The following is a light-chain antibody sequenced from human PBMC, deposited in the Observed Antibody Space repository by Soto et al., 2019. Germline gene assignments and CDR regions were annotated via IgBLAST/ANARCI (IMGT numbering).Light chain of an antibody. CDR2: GAS. CDR1: QSVSSSY. Sequence: EIVLTQSPGTLSLSPGQRATLSCRASQSVSSSYLAWYQQKPGQAPRLLLYGASSRATVIPDRFSGSGSGTDFTLTISRLEPEDFAVYYCQQYGSSPSWTFGQGTKVDIK. CDR3: QQYGSSPSWT. V-gene: IGKV3-20*01. J-gene: IGKJ1*01.